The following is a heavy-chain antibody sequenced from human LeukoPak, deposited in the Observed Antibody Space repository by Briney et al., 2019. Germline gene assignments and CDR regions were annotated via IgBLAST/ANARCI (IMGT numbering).Heavy chain of an antibody. CDR3: ARLIRIAARLDY. CDR1: GFTFGDYY. CDR2: ISSSGTPI. Sequence: GGSLRLSCAASGFTFGDYYMSWIRQAPGKGLEWVSYISSSGTPIYHADSVKGRFTISRDNAKNSLYLQMNSLRAEDTAVYYCARLIRIAARLDYWGQGTLVTVSS. V-gene: IGHV3-11*04. J-gene: IGHJ4*02. D-gene: IGHD6-6*01.